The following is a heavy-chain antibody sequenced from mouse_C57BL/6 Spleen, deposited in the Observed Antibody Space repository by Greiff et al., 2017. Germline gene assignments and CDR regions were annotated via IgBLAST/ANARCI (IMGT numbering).Heavy chain of an antibody. Sequence: VQLQQPGAELVMPGASVKLSCKASGYTFTSYWMHWVKQRPGQGLEWIGEIDPSDSYTNYNQKFKGKSTLTVDKSSSTAYMQLSSLTSEDSAVYYCARKTAYYSNYDYWGQGTTLTVSS. CDR2: IDPSDSYT. V-gene: IGHV1-69*01. D-gene: IGHD2-5*01. J-gene: IGHJ2*01. CDR3: ARKTAYYSNYDY. CDR1: GYTFTSYW.